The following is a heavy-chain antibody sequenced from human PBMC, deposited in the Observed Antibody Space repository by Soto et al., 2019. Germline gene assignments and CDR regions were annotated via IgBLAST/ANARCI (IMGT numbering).Heavy chain of an antibody. CDR3: ARAISGCSGGSCYSDYYYYGMDV. CDR1: GGTFSSYA. CDR2: IIPIFGTA. D-gene: IGHD2-15*01. Sequence: QVQLVQSGAEVKKPGSSVKVSCKASGGTFSSYAISWVRQAPGQGLEWMGGIIPIFGTANYAQKFQGRVKITADESTSTAYMELSSLRSEDTAVYYFARAISGCSGGSCYSDYYYYGMDVWGQGTTVTVSS. J-gene: IGHJ6*02. V-gene: IGHV1-69*01.